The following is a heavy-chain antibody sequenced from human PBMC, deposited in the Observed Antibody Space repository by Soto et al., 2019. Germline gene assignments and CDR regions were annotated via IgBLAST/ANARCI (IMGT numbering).Heavy chain of an antibody. D-gene: IGHD7-27*01. J-gene: IGHJ4*02. CDR1: GGSISNHY. CDR2: IYYNGNT. V-gene: IGHV4-59*11. Sequence: QVQLQESGPGLVKPSETLSLTCSVSGGSISNHYWSWIRQPPGQGLEWIGYIYYNGNTNYNPSRKSRVTMSVDTSRNQISLKLTTVTAADTAVYYCTRANWYSEYWGQGTLVTVSS. CDR3: TRANWYSEY.